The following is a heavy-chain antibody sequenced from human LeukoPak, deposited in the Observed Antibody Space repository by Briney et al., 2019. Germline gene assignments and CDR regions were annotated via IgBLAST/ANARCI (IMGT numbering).Heavy chain of an antibody. CDR3: ARDPSNTSGWYQYFDA. D-gene: IGHD6-19*01. V-gene: IGHV1-18*01. CDR2: ISCYNGDT. CDR1: GYTFTHHG. J-gene: IGHJ2*01. Sequence: ASVRVSCKASGYTFTHHGIAWIRQAPGQGLEWLGWISCYNGDTIYAQKFQGRVTLTTEKSTSTVYMELRSLTSDDTAVYYCARDPSNTSGWYQYFDAWGRGTLASASS.